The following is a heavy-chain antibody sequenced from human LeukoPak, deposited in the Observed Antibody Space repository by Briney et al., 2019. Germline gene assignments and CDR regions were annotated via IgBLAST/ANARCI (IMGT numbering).Heavy chain of an antibody. CDR1: GYSISSNNW. CDR2: IYDNGNT. D-gene: IGHD6-19*01. Sequence: SETLSLTCAVSGYSISSNNWWAWVRQPPGKRLGWVGYIYDNGNTYYNPYNPSLTSRVTMSVDTPKNQYSLKLDSVTEIDTAMYYCARNQAVAANRGASDVWGQGTMVTVSS. CDR3: ARNQAVAANRGASDV. J-gene: IGHJ3*01. V-gene: IGHV4-28*01.